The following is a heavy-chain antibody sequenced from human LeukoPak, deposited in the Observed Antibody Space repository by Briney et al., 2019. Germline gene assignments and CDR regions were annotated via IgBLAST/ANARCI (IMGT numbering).Heavy chain of an antibody. CDR1: GYTFTGYY. D-gene: IGHD1-26*01. CDR3: AGDRSGSYYPFDY. CDR2: INPNSGGT. J-gene: IGHJ4*02. V-gene: IGHV1-2*02. Sequence: ASVKVSCKASGYTFTGYYMHWVRQAPGQGLEWMGWINPNSGGTNYAQKFQGRVTMTRDTSISTAYMELSRLRSDDTAVYYCAGDRSGSYYPFDYWGQGTLVTVSS.